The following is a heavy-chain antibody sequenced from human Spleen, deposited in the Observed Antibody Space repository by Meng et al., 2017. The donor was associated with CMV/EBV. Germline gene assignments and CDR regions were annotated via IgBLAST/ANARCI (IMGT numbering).Heavy chain of an antibody. D-gene: IGHD6-13*01. CDR2: INPSGGST. CDR3: ARPYSSSWYYFDY. CDR1: GYTFTSYY. Sequence: CKASGYTFTSYYMQWVRQAPGQGLEWMGIINPSGGSTSYAQKFQGRVTMTRDTSTSTVYMELSSLRSEDTAVYYCARPYSSSWYYFDYWGQGTLVTVSS. J-gene: IGHJ4*02. V-gene: IGHV1-46*01.